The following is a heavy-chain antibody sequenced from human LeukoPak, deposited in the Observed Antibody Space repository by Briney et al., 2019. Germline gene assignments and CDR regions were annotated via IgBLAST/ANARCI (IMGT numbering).Heavy chain of an antibody. V-gene: IGHV3-64D*06. CDR3: VKSLWFGEFPLDY. J-gene: IGHJ4*02. CDR1: GFTLSSYA. Sequence: GGSLRLSCSASGFTLSSYAMHWVRQAPGKGLEYVSAISSNGGSTYYADSVKGRFTISRDNSKNTLYLQMSSLRAEDTAVYYCVKSLWFGEFPLDYWGQGTLVTVSS. D-gene: IGHD3-10*01. CDR2: ISSNGGST.